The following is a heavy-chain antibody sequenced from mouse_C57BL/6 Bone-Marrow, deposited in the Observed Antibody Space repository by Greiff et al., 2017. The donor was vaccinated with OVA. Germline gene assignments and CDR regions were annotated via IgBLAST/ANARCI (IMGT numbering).Heavy chain of an antibody. Sequence: VKLQQPGAELVKPGASVKLSCKASGYTFTSYWMHWVKQRPGQGLEWIGMIHPNSGSTNYNEKFKSKATLTVYKSSSTAYMQLSSLTSEDSAVYYCAVYDGYYSWFAYWGQGTLVTVSA. D-gene: IGHD2-3*01. J-gene: IGHJ3*01. V-gene: IGHV1-64*01. CDR2: IHPNSGST. CDR1: GYTFTSYW. CDR3: AVYDGYYSWFAY.